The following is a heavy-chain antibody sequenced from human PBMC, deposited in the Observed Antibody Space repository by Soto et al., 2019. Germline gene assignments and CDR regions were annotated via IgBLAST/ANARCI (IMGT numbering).Heavy chain of an antibody. V-gene: IGHV3-23*01. J-gene: IGHJ4*02. D-gene: IGHD4-17*01. CDR3: AKDAVSGDGIWLLDS. Sequence: GGSLRLSCAAPGFTFTNYAMTWARQAPGKGLEWVSSLLRSGSTTYYADSVKGRFTISSDISANSLYLQMDSLRAEDTAVYYCAKDAVSGDGIWLLDSWGQGTVVTVSS. CDR1: GFTFTNYA. CDR2: LLRSGSTT.